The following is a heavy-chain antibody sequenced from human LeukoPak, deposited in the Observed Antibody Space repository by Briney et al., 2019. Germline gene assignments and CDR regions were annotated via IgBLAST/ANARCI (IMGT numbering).Heavy chain of an antibody. CDR2: INSEGTST. D-gene: IGHD2-2*01. CDR3: AKAQYCSSTSCYRFDY. CDR1: GFTLSSDW. Sequence: GGSLRLSCAASGFTLSSDWMHWVRQAPGKGLVWVSRINSEGTSTSYADSVKGRFTISRDNAKNTLYLQMNSLRVEDTAVYYCAKAQYCSSTSCYRFDYWGQGTLVTVSS. V-gene: IGHV3-74*01. J-gene: IGHJ4*02.